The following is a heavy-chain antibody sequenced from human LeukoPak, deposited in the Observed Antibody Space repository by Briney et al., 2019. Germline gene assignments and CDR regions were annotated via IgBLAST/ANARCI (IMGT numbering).Heavy chain of an antibody. D-gene: IGHD5-24*01. V-gene: IGHV3-21*01. CDR2: ISSSSSYI. Sequence: GGTLRLSCAASGFTFSSYGMNWVRQAPGKGLEWVSSISSSSSYIYYADSVKGRFTISRDNAKNSLYLQMNSLRAEDTAVYYCARVGFIEMATILMDYWGQGALVTVSS. CDR1: GFTFSSYG. CDR3: ARVGFIEMATILMDY. J-gene: IGHJ4*02.